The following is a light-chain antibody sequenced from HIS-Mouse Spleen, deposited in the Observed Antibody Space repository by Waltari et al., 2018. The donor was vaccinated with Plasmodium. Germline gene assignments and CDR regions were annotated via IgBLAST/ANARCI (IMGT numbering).Light chain of an antibody. J-gene: IGKJ4*01. CDR2: AAS. CDR1: QGISSY. CDR3: QQYYSYLLT. Sequence: AIRMTQSPSSFSASTGDRGTITCRASQGISSYLAWYQQKPGKAPKLLIYAASTLQSGVPSRFSGSGSVTDFTLTISCLQSEDFATYYCQQYYSYLLTFGGGTKVEIK. V-gene: IGKV1-8*01.